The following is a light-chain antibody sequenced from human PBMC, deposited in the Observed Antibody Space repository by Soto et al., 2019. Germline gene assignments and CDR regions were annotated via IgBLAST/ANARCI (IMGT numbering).Light chain of an antibody. CDR2: DAS. V-gene: IGKV3-15*01. CDR3: QQYYTTPLN. Sequence: IVMTHSPATLSVSPWERATLSCRASQSISSNLAWYQQKPGQAPRLLIYDASTRATGIPARFSGSGSGTDFTLTISSLQAEDVAVYYCQQYYTTPLNFGGGTKVDIK. J-gene: IGKJ4*01. CDR1: QSISSN.